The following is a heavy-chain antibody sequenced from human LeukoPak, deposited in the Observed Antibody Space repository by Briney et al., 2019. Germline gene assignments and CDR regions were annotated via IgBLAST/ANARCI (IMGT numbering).Heavy chain of an antibody. D-gene: IGHD1-26*01. Sequence: PGGSLRLSCVASGFTFSSYAMNWVRQAPGKAMEWVSSITSSGTHIFYADSVRGRFTISRDNAKNSLYLQMDSLGPDDTAVYYCARDPYSGNYGNDYYYYMDVWGKGTTVTISS. CDR2: ITSSGTHI. J-gene: IGHJ6*03. CDR3: ARDPYSGNYGNDYYYYMDV. CDR1: GFTFSSYA. V-gene: IGHV3-21*01.